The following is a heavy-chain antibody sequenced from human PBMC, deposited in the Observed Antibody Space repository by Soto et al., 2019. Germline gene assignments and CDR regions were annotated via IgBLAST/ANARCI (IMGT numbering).Heavy chain of an antibody. CDR3: VRDPDGHIDFAY. Sequence: QVQLVQSGAEVKEPGASVKISCKASGYTFTSYGISWVRQAPGQGLEWMSWISAYNGDTNYAQKVQGRVTMTTDTSTSTAFMELRSLRFDDAAVYYCVRDPDGHIDFAYWGQGTLVTVSS. V-gene: IGHV1-18*01. CDR2: ISAYNGDT. CDR1: GYTFTSYG. J-gene: IGHJ4*02.